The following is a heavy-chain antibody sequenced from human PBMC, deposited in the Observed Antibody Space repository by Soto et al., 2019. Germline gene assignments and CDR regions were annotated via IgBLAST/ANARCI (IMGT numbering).Heavy chain of an antibody. CDR3: AGVGYYYGSGRYYTFDY. V-gene: IGHV1-18*01. CDR2: ISAYNGNT. D-gene: IGHD3-10*01. Sequence: ASVKVSCKASGYTVTSYGISWVRQAPGQGLEWMGWISAYNGNTNYAQKLQGRVTMTTDNSTSTAYMELRSLRSDDTAVYYCAGVGYYYGSGRYYTFDYWGQGTLVTVSS. CDR1: GYTVTSYG. J-gene: IGHJ4*02.